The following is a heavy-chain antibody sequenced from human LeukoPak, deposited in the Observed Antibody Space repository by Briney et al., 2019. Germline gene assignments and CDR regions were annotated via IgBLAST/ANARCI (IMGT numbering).Heavy chain of an antibody. CDR3: ARDGCYDFGSGYCDDYFYYMDV. CDR1: GFTFNKYN. CDR2: ISSSTSYI. Sequence: GGSLRLSCAASGFTFNKYNMNWIRQAPGKGLEWVASISSSTSYIYYADSVKGRFTISRDNAKNSLYLQMNSLRAEDTAVYYCARDGCYDFGSGYCDDYFYYMDVWGKGTTVSVSS. V-gene: IGHV3-21*01. D-gene: IGHD3-3*01. J-gene: IGHJ6*03.